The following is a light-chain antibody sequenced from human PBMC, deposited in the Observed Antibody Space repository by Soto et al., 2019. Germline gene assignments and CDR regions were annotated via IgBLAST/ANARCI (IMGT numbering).Light chain of an antibody. CDR3: QQYDNLLLN. V-gene: IGKV1-33*01. J-gene: IGKJ4*01. CDR2: DAS. Sequence: DIQMTQSPSSLSASVGDRVTITCQASQDISNYLNWYQQKTGKAPKLLIYDASNLETGVPSRFSGSGSGTDFTFTISSLQPEDIATYYCQQYDNLLLNFGGGTKVEIK. CDR1: QDISNY.